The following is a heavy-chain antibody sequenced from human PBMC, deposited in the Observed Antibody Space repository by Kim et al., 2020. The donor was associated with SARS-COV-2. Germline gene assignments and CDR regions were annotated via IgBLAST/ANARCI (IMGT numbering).Heavy chain of an antibody. CDR2: IGTAGDT. Sequence: GGSLRLSCAASGFTFSSYDMHWVRQATGKGLEWVSAIGTAGDTYYPGSVKGRFTISRENAKNSLYLQMNSLRAGDTAVYYCARGYSSSWYWAFDIWGQGTMGPV. J-gene: IGHJ3*02. CDR3: ARGYSSSWYWAFDI. V-gene: IGHV3-13*01. CDR1: GFTFSSYD. D-gene: IGHD6-13*01.